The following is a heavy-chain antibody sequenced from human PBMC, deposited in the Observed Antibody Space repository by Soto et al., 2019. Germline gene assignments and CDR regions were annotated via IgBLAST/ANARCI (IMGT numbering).Heavy chain of an antibody. CDR1: GLTISGKKY. D-gene: IGHD1-1*01. CDR2: LYDVDGS. Sequence: DVQLVESGGGLIQPGESLRLFCAAFGLTISGKKYVAWVRQAPGKGLEWVSALYDVDGSFYADSVKGRFTTSSDSSKTTVYLQINDLRPDDTAVYYCATWHEREHAYDVWGQGTTVTVSS. CDR3: ATWHEREHAYDV. V-gene: IGHV3-53*01. J-gene: IGHJ3*01.